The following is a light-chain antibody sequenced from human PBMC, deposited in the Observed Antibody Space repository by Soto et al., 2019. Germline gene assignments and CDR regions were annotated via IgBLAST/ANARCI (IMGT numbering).Light chain of an antibody. Sequence: EILLTQSPGTLSLSPGERATLSCRASQTVRNNYLAWYQQKPGQAPRLLIYDASSRATGIPDRFSGGGSGTDFTLTISRLEPEDFAVYYCQQFSSYPLTFGGGTKVDNK. CDR2: DAS. CDR1: QTVRNNY. CDR3: QQFSSYPLT. V-gene: IGKV3-20*01. J-gene: IGKJ4*01.